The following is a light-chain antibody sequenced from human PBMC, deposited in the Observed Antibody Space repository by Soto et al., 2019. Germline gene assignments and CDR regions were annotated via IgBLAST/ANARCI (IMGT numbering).Light chain of an antibody. Sequence: QSALTPPHSASGTPGQRVTISCSGSSTNIGTSSVHWFQQLPGTAPKLLISTTNQRPSGVPERFSGSKSGTSASLAISGLQSDDESDDYCAAWDYSLNRNVVGTMTMDTDL. CDR2: TTN. CDR3: AAWDYSLNRNV. CDR1: STNIGTSS. V-gene: IGLV1-44*01. J-gene: IGLJ1*01.